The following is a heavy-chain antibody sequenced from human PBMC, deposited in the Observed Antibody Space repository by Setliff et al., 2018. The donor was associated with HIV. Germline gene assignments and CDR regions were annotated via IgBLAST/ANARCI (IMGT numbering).Heavy chain of an antibody. CDR2: IDPSGGST. Sequence: ASVKVSCKASGYTFIKYYMHWVRQAPGQGLEWMGIIDPSGGSTRYAQKFQGRVTMTRDSSTNTVYMELSSLRSEDTAVYSCARGGDDSGPGTWTFDYWGQGALVTVSS. CDR1: GYTFIKYY. V-gene: IGHV1-46*01. D-gene: IGHD3-10*01. CDR3: ARGGDDSGPGTWTFDY. J-gene: IGHJ4*02.